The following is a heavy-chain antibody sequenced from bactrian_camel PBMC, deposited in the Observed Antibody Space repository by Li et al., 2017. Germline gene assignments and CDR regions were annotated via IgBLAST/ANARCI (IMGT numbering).Heavy chain of an antibody. D-gene: IGHD2*01. V-gene: IGHV3S40*01. CDR1: GYTFNTY. J-gene: IGHJ4*01. CDR2: IATGSGDT. CDR3: AAASGSILWDRYGLLLRPVTYKY. Sequence: VQLVESGGGSALAGGSVRLSCAASGYTFNTYSWFRQAPGKEREGVARIATGSGDTYYADSVKGRFTISQDNAKNTVYLQMNSLKLEDTAMYYCAAASGSILWDRYGLLLRPVTYKYWGQGTQVTVS.